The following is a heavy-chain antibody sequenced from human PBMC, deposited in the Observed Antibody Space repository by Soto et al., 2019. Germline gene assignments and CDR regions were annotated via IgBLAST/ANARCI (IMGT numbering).Heavy chain of an antibody. CDR1: GYTFTSYG. J-gene: IGHJ4*02. CDR2: IRAYNGNT. D-gene: IGHD6-19*01. CDR3: ARSDRYSSAWYFDY. Sequence: ASVKVSCKASGYTFTSYGISWVRQAPGQGLEWMGWIRAYNGNTNYAQKLQGRVTMTTDTSTSTAYMELRSLRSDDTAVYYCARSDRYSSAWYFDYWGQGTLVTVAS. V-gene: IGHV1-18*01.